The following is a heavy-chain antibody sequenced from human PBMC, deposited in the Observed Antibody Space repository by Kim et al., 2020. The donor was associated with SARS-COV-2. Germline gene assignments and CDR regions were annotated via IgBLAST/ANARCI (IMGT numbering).Heavy chain of an antibody. CDR2: IHNSGST. D-gene: IGHD5-12*01. CDR3: ARPAHSGWDDWYFDL. CDR1: GDSIGNYY. J-gene: IGHJ2*01. Sequence: SETLSLTCTVSGDSIGNYYWSWIWQPPGKGPEWIGQIHNSGSTKYNPSLKSRVTMSVDTSKNQFSLKLSSVTAADTALYYCARPAHSGWDDWYFDLWGRGSLVTVSS. V-gene: IGHV4-59*08.